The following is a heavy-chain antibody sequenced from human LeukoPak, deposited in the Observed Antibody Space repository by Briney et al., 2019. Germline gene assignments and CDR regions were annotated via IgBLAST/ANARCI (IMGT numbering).Heavy chain of an antibody. Sequence: SVKVSCKASGGTFSSYAISWVRQAPGQGLEWMGRIIPILGIANYAQKFQGRVTITADNSTSTAYMELSSLRSEDTAVYYCASTIAAVNYYGMDVWGQGTTVTVSS. J-gene: IGHJ6*02. V-gene: IGHV1-69*04. D-gene: IGHD6-13*01. CDR1: GGTFSSYA. CDR2: IIPILGIA. CDR3: ASTIAAVNYYGMDV.